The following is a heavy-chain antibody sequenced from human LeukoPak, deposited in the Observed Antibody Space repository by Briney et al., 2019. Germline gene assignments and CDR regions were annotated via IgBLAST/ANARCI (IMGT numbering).Heavy chain of an antibody. CDR2: INPNSGGT. D-gene: IGHD3-22*01. J-gene: IGHJ5*02. CDR1: GYTFTGNY. Sequence: ASVKVSCKASGYTFTGNYKHWVRQAHGQGLEWMGWINPNSGGTNYAQKFQGRVTMTRDTSISTAYMELSRLRSDDTAVYYCARVGPDDSSGYYSGYVWFDPWGQGTLVTVSS. CDR3: ARVGPDDSSGYYSGYVWFDP. V-gene: IGHV1-2*02.